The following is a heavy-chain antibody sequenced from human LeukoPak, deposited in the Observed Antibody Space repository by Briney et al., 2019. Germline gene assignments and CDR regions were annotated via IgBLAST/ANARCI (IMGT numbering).Heavy chain of an antibody. V-gene: IGHV3-74*01. CDR1: GLTFSGYW. Sequence: GSLRLSCAASGLTFSGYWMHWVRQAPGKGLVCVSRVSSDGSNTAYADSVKGRFTISRDNAKNTLYLQMNSLGVEDTAVYYCVRRAAGGGYYDYWGQGTLVTVSS. D-gene: IGHD3-22*01. CDR2: VSSDGSNT. J-gene: IGHJ4*02. CDR3: VRRAAGGGYYDY.